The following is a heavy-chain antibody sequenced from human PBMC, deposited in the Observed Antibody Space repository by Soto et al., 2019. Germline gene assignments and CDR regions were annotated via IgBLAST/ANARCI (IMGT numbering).Heavy chain of an antibody. Sequence: EVQLVESGGGLVKRGGSLTLSCAASGFMFSSYRMNWVRQAPGKGLEWVSSINSGGTYRYYADSVQGRFTISRNNARNSFYLQMNSLGVEDTAVYYCARDVTTYGSPHFDYWGQGTLVTVFS. D-gene: IGHD3-10*01. J-gene: IGHJ4*02. CDR3: ARDVTTYGSPHFDY. CDR1: GFMFSSYR. CDR2: INSGGTYR. V-gene: IGHV3-21*06.